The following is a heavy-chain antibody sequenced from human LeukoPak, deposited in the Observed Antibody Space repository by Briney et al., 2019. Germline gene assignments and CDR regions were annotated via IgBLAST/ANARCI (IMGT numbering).Heavy chain of an antibody. CDR3: ARGAYCSDDSCPGAFDI. D-gene: IGHD2-15*01. V-gene: IGHV3-33*01. CDR1: GFAFSTYA. Sequence: QPGRSLRLSCAASGFAFSTYAMYWVRQAPGKGLEWVTVIWYDGSNKYYADSVKGRFTISRDNSKNTLYLQMNSLGAEDTAVYYCARGAYCSDDSCPGAFDIWGQGTMVTLSS. CDR2: IWYDGSNK. J-gene: IGHJ3*02.